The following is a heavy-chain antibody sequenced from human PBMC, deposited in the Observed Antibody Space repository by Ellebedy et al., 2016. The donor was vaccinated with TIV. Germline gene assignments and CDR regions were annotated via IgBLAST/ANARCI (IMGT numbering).Heavy chain of an antibody. D-gene: IGHD3-10*01. CDR2: INPNSGGT. V-gene: IGHV1-2*02. Sequence: ASVKVSXKASGYTFTGYYMHWVRQAPGQGLEWMGWINPNSGGTNYAQKFQGRVTMTRDTSISTAYMELSRLRSDDTAVYYCARSNQITMVRGVRWFDPWGQGTLVTVSS. CDR1: GYTFTGYY. J-gene: IGHJ5*02. CDR3: ARSNQITMVRGVRWFDP.